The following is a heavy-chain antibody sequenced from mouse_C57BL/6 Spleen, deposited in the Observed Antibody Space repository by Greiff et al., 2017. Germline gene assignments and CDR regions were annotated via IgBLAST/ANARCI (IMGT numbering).Heavy chain of an antibody. Sequence: EVQLQQPGAELVRPGASVKLSCKASGYTFTGDYMPWVKQRPEQGLEWIGRIDPDNGGTEYTAKFQGKATLTADTSSNTAYLQLSSLTSEDAAVYYGTFITTILTGPPYWGQGTLVTVSA. CDR2: IDPDNGGT. CDR1: GYTFTGDY. CDR3: TFITTILTGPPY. V-gene: IGHV14-4*01. D-gene: IGHD1-1*01. J-gene: IGHJ3*01.